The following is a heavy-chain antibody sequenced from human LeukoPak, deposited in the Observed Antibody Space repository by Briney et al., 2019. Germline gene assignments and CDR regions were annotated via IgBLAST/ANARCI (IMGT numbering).Heavy chain of an antibody. D-gene: IGHD3-22*01. J-gene: IGHJ4*02. CDR1: GITLSNYG. Sequence: GGSLRLSCAVSGITLSNYGMSWVRQAPGKGLEWVAGISDSGGRTNYADSVKGGFTISRDNPKNTLYLQMNSLRAEDTAVYFCAKRGVVIRVILVGFHKEAYYFDSWGQGALVTVSS. CDR2: ISDSGGRT. CDR3: AKRGVVIRVILVGFHKEAYYFDS. V-gene: IGHV3-23*01.